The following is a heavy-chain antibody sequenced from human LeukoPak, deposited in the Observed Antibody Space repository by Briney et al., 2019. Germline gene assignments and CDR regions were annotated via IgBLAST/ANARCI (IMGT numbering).Heavy chain of an antibody. CDR2: ISYDGSNK. CDR3: ARASFAYYYYYGMDV. Sequence: GGSLRLSCAASGFTFSSYAMHWVRQAPGKGLERVAVISYDGSNKYYADSVKGRFTISRDNSKNTLYLQMNSLRAEDTAVYYCARASFAYYYYYGMDVWGQGTTVTVSS. J-gene: IGHJ6*02. CDR1: GFTFSSYA. V-gene: IGHV3-30-3*01.